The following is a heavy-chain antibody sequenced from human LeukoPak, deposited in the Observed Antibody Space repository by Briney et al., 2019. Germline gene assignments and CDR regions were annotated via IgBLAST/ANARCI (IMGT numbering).Heavy chain of an antibody. J-gene: IGHJ4*02. CDR2: ISGSGGST. CDR3: ARGGYSYGYSS. V-gene: IGHV3-23*01. CDR1: GFTFSSYA. Sequence: GGSLRLSCAASGFTFSSYAMSWVRQAPGKGLEWVSAISGSGGSTYYADSVKGRFTISRDNSKNTLYLQMNSLRAGDTAVYYCARGGYSYGYSSWGQGTLVTVSS. D-gene: IGHD5-18*01.